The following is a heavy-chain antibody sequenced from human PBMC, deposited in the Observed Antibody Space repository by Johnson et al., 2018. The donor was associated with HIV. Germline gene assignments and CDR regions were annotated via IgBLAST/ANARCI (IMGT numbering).Heavy chain of an antibody. CDR1: GFTFDDYG. CDR3: ARDLRDSSGYYLGAFDI. CDR2: ISSSGNPI. Sequence: EVQLVESGGGVVRPGGSLRLSCAASGFTFDDYGMSWVRQAPGKGLEWVSYISSSGNPIYYADSVKGRFTISRDNAKNSLYLQMNSLRAEDTAVYYCARDLRDSSGYYLGAFDIWGQGTMVTVSS. J-gene: IGHJ3*02. D-gene: IGHD3-22*01. V-gene: IGHV3-48*03.